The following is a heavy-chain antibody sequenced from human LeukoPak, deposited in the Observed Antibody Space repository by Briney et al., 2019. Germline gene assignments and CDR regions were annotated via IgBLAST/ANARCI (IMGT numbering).Heavy chain of an antibody. Sequence: GGSLRLSFAASGFTFRDYPLNGVGQAPGKGLEWVSAISKIGTYIKYADSVKGRFTVSRDNAKNSLFLQMNSLRVEDTAVYFCAREVLIVVEPAANTIDYWGQGTRVTVSS. CDR2: ISKIGTYI. CDR3: AREVLIVVEPAANTIDY. J-gene: IGHJ4*02. CDR1: GFTFRDYP. D-gene: IGHD2-2*01. V-gene: IGHV3-21*01.